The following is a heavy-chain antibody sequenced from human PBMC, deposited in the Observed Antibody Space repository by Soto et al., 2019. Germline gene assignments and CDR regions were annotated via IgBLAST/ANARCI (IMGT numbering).Heavy chain of an antibody. D-gene: IGHD1-1*01. CDR3: ASSYNEEWIYYYYGMDV. V-gene: IGHV4-31*03. Sequence: PSETLSLTCTVSGGSISSCGYYWSWIRQHPGKGLEWIGYIYYSGSTYYNPSLKSRVTISVDTSKNQFSLKLSSVTAADTAVYYCASSYNEEWIYYYYGMDVWGQGTTVTVSS. CDR1: GGSISSCGYY. CDR2: IYYSGST. J-gene: IGHJ6*02.